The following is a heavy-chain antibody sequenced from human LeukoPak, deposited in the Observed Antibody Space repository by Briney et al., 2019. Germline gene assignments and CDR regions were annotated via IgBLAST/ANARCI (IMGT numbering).Heavy chain of an antibody. V-gene: IGHV4-31*03. CDR3: ARHDKLRAVYTYGLMYY. J-gene: IGHJ4*02. CDR1: GGSISSGGYY. Sequence: TASQTLSLTCTVSGGSISSGGYYWSWIRQHPGKGLEWIGYIYYSGSTYYNPSLKSRVTISVDTSKNQFSLKLSSVTAADTAVYYCARHDKLRAVYTYGLMYYWGQGTLVTVSS. D-gene: IGHD5-18*01. CDR2: IYYSGST.